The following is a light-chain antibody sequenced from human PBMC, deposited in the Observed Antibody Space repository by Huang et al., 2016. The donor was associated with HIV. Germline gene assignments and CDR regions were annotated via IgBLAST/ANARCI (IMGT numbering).Light chain of an antibody. V-gene: IGKV1-39*01. J-gene: IGKJ2*01. CDR3: QQSHSTPHT. CDR1: DNLANS. CDR2: GAS. Sequence: DIQMTQSPSYLSASVGDRVTITCRTSDNLANSLNWYQQKSVAAPVLLIYGASNLQTGVSSRFSSGGSGTDFTLTITNLRPEDFATYYCQQSHSTPHTFGQGTRLE.